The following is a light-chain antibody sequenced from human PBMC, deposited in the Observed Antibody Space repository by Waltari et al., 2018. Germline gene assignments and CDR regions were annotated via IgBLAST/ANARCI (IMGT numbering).Light chain of an antibody. J-gene: IGKJ1*01. CDR1: QTVTSNF. CDR3: QQHGSSPRT. Sequence: EIVLTQSPVTLSLSPGERATLSCRASQTVTSNFLAWYQQQPGQAPRLLIYDASNRVTGIPDRFSGSGSGTDFTLTITRLEPEDVAVYFCQQHGSSPRTFGQGTKVEIK. CDR2: DAS. V-gene: IGKV3-20*01.